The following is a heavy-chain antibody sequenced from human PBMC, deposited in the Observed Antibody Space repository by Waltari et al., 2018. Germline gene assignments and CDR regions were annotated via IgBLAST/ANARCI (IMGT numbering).Heavy chain of an antibody. J-gene: IGHJ3*02. D-gene: IGHD3-10*01. CDR2: INHRGST. CDR1: GGSFSSYY. V-gene: IGHV4-34*01. CDR3: ARGGWFGRGNDAFDI. Sequence: QVQLQQWGAGLLRPSETLSLSCAVYGGSFSSYYWSWIRQSPRTGLEWIGAINHRGSTNVTPSLKSRVTISADTSKNQVSLRLRSVTAADTAVYYCARGGWFGRGNDAFDIWGQGTTVTVSS.